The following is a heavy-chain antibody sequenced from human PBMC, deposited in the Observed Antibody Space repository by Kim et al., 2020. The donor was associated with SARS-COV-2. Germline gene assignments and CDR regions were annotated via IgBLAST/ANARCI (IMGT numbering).Heavy chain of an antibody. CDR1: GFTFSSYA. CDR2: ISGSGGST. D-gene: IGHD3-10*01. Sequence: GGSLRLSCAASGFTFSSYAMSWVRQAPGKGLEWVSAISGSGGSTYYADSAKGRFTITRDNPKNTLYLQMNSLRAEDTAVYYCEWTGYSGSGSSYNYYYGMDVWGQGTTVTVSS. V-gene: IGHV3-23*01. J-gene: IGHJ6*02. CDR3: EWTGYSGSGSSYNYYYGMDV.